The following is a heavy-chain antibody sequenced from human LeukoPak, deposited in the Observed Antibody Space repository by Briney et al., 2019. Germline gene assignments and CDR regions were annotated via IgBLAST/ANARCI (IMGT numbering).Heavy chain of an antibody. CDR2: IRSKANSYAT. Sequence: GGSLRLSCAASGFTFSGSAMHWVRQASGKGLEWVGRIRSKANSYATAYAASVKGRFTISRDSAKNSLYLQMNSLRAEDTALYYCAKGKDGAIDYWGQGTLVTVSS. D-gene: IGHD5-24*01. J-gene: IGHJ4*02. CDR3: AKGKDGAIDY. CDR1: GFTFSGSA. V-gene: IGHV3-73*01.